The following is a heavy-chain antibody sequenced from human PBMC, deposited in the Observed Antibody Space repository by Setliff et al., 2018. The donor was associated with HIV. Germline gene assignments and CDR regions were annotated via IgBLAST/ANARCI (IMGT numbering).Heavy chain of an antibody. J-gene: IGHJ6*02. V-gene: IGHV1-18*01. CDR1: GYTFSTYS. Sequence: ASVKVSCKASGYTFSTYSISWVRQAPGQGLEWLGWISPYNGNTKYAEKFQGRVTMTTDTSTSTAYMDLRSLRSDDTAVYYCARNFGLSPSGEYYYYYGMDIWGQGTTVTVSS. CDR2: ISPYNGNT. CDR3: ARNFGLSPSGEYYYYYGMDI. D-gene: IGHD1-26*01.